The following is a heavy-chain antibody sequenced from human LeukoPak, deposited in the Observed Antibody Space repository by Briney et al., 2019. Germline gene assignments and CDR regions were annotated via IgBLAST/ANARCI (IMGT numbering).Heavy chain of an antibody. CDR1: GFTFSGYS. CDR2: TWYDGTKK. D-gene: IGHD4-11*01. Sequence: GGSLRLSCAASGFTFSGYSMHWVRQAPGKGLEGVAVTWYDGTKKFYVDSVKGRFTISSDNSKNTLFLQMNSLRAEDTAVYYCARDSNYGSFDYWGQGTLVTVSS. J-gene: IGHJ4*02. V-gene: IGHV3-33*01. CDR3: ARDSNYGSFDY.